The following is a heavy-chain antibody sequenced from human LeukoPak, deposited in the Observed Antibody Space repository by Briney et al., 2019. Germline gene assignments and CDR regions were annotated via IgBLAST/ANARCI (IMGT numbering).Heavy chain of an antibody. CDR2: INSDGSST. J-gene: IGHJ5*02. Sequence: GGSLRLSCAASGFTFSSYWMHWVRQAPGKGLVWVSRINSDGSSTSYADSVKGRFTISRDNAKNTLYLQMNSLRAEDTAVYYCAKEGSGWALSWFDPWGQGTLVTVSS. CDR1: GFTFSSYW. V-gene: IGHV3-74*01. D-gene: IGHD6-19*01. CDR3: AKEGSGWALSWFDP.